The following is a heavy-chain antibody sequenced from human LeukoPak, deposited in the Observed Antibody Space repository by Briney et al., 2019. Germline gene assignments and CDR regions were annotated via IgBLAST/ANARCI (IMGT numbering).Heavy chain of an antibody. CDR1: GVSFNSDA. V-gene: IGHV1-69*10. D-gene: IGHD2-21*01. CDR3: ARGLIVGGSFFDY. CDR2: IVPIFRIT. Sequence: VKVSCKASGVSFNSDAINWVRQAPGQGLEWMGRIVPIFRITNYAQNFRGRVTFTADRSTSTVHMEMSSLRSDDTAVYFCARGLIVGGSFFDYWGQGTPVTVSS. J-gene: IGHJ4*02.